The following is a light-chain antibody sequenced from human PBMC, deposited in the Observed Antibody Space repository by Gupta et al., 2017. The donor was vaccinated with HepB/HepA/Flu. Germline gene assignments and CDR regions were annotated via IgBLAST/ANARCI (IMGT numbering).Light chain of an antibody. Sequence: QSALTQPASVSGSPGQSITISCTGTSSDVGSYNLVSWYQQHPGKAPKLMIYEVSKRPSGVANRFSGSESGNTASLTISGLEAEDEADYYCCSDAGSSTWVFGGGTKLTVL. J-gene: IGLJ3*02. CDR2: EVS. CDR3: CSDAGSSTWV. CDR1: SSDVGSYNL. V-gene: IGLV2-23*02.